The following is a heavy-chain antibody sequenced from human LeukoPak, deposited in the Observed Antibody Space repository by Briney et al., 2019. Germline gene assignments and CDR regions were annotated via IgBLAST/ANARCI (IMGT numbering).Heavy chain of an antibody. CDR1: GYSFTSYW. CDR3: ARQTSCGESRAFDI. Sequence: GESLKISCKGSGYSFTSYWIGWVRQMPGKGLGWVGIIYPGDSDTRYSPSFQGQVTISADKSISTAYLQCSSLKASDTAMYYCARQTSCGESRAFDIWGQGTMVTVSS. CDR2: IYPGDSDT. J-gene: IGHJ3*02. D-gene: IGHD2-21*01. V-gene: IGHV5-51*01.